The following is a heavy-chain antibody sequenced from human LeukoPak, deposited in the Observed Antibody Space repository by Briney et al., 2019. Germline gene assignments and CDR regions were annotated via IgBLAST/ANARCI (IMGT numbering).Heavy chain of an antibody. CDR1: GGSISSSIYY. CDR3: ARDEDSYYYGSGSGRRFDP. V-gene: IGHV4-39*07. D-gene: IGHD3-10*01. Sequence: SETLSLTCIVSGGSISSSIYYWAWVRQPPGKGLEWIGTVFYNGATQYSPSLRSRVTISIDTSTNQSSLKLTSVTAADTALYYCARDEDSYYYGSGSGRRFDPWGQGTLVTVSS. J-gene: IGHJ5*02. CDR2: VFYNGAT.